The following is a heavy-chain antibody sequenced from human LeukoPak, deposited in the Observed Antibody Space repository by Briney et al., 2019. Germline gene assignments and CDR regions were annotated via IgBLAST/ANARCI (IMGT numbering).Heavy chain of an antibody. J-gene: IGHJ5*02. CDR1: GGSISSYY. CDR2: IYYSGST. V-gene: IGHV4-59*01. Sequence: PSETLSLTCTVSGGSISSYYWSWIRQPPGKGLEWIGYIYYSGSTNYNPSLKSQVTISVDTSKNQFSLKLSSVTAADTAVYYCARKRKVGRYNWFDPWGQGTLVTVSS. CDR3: ARKRKVGRYNWFDP. D-gene: IGHD2-2*01.